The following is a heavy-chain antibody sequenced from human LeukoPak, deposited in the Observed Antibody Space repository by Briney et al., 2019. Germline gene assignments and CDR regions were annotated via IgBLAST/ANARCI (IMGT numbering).Heavy chain of an antibody. CDR1: GAPISSYY. D-gene: IGHD5-12*01. Sequence: SETLSLTCTVSGAPISSYYWTWIRQPPGKGLEWIGYIHYSGTTNYNPSLKSRVTISLDTSRNQFSLKLRSVTTADTAVYYCARRRVYSGSGEFDFWGQGTLVTVSS. CDR3: ARRRVYSGSGEFDF. V-gene: IGHV4-59*01. J-gene: IGHJ4*02. CDR2: IHYSGTT.